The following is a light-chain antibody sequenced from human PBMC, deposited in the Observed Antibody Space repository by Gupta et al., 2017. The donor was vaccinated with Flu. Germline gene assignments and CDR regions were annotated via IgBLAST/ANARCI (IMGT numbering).Light chain of an antibody. CDR3: FLYDSGAYV. CDR2: DTS. J-gene: IGLJ1*01. Sequence: THTCGSSSGAVTSIHYPYWVQHKPGQALRILIYDTSIRHAGTPARFSGSLVGDKASLTLAGAQTEEEADYDCFLYDSGAYVFGSGTTVTVL. V-gene: IGLV7-46*01. CDR1: SGAVTSIHY.